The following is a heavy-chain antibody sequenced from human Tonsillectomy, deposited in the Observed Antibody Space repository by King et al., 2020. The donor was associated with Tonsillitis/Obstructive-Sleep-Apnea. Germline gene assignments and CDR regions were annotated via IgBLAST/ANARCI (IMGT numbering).Heavy chain of an antibody. V-gene: IGHV4-59*08. J-gene: IGHJ4*02. Sequence: QLQESGPGLVKPSETLSLTCTVSGGSISSYYWSWIRQPPGKGLEWIGYIYYSGSTNYNPSLKSRVTISVDTSKNQFSLKLSSVTAADTAVYYCARVRISQGYYFDYWGQGTLDTVSS. CDR1: GGSISSYY. CDR3: ARVRISQGYYFDY. D-gene: IGHD1-14*01. CDR2: IYYSGST.